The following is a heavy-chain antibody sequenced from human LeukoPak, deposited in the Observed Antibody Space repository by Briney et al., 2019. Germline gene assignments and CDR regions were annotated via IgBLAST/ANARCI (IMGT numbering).Heavy chain of an antibody. CDR3: ARDRRPNSGSFSGSFDY. V-gene: IGHV4-59*01. J-gene: IGHJ4*02. Sequence: PSETLSLTCTVSGGSISSYYWSWIRQPPGKGLGWIGYIYYSGSTNYNSSLKSRVTISVDTSKNQFSLKLSSVTAADTAVYYCARDRRPNSGSFSGSFDYWGQGTLVTVSS. CDR1: GGSISSYY. D-gene: IGHD1-26*01. CDR2: IYYSGST.